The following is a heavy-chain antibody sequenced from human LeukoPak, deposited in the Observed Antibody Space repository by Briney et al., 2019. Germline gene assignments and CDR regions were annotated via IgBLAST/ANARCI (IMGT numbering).Heavy chain of an antibody. CDR2: ISSSGSTI. CDR3: ARVRRDGYNSLY. CDR1: GFTFSSYE. V-gene: IGHV3-48*03. J-gene: IGHJ4*02. D-gene: IGHD5-24*01. Sequence: GGSLRLSCAASGFTFSSYEMNWVRQAPGKGLEWVSYISSSGSTIYYADSVKGRFTISRDNAENSLYLQMNSLRAEDTAVYYCARVRRDGYNSLYWGQGTLVTVSS.